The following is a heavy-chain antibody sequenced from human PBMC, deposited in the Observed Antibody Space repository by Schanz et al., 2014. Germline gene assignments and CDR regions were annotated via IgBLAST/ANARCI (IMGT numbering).Heavy chain of an antibody. CDR3: AKDSTHIDIVLVPTAIDY. CDR1: GFTFSDYY. D-gene: IGHD2-2*01. Sequence: QVQLVESGGGLVKPGGSLRLSCAASGFTFSDYYMSWIRQAPGKGLEWVSYISGTTTYTNYADSVKGRFTISRDNAKNTLYLHMNTLRSEDTAVYYCAKDSTHIDIVLVPTAIDYWGRGTLVTVSS. J-gene: IGHJ4*02. CDR2: ISGTTTYT. V-gene: IGHV3-11*06.